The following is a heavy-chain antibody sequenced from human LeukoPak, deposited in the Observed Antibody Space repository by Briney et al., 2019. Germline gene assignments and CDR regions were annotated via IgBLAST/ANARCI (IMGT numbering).Heavy chain of an antibody. V-gene: IGHV1-18*01. CDR2: ISAYNGNT. CDR3: ARDSIAAAGTNYYYYGMDV. D-gene: IGHD6-13*01. J-gene: IGHJ6*02. Sequence: GALVKVSCKASGYTFTSYGISWVRQAPGQGLEWMGWISAYNGNTNYAQKLQGRVTMTTDTSTSTAYMELRSLRSDDTAVYYCARDSIAAAGTNYYYYGMDVWGQGTTVTVSS. CDR1: GYTFTSYG.